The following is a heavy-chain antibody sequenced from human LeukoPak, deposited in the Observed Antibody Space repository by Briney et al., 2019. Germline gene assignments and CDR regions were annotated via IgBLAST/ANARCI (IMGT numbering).Heavy chain of an antibody. J-gene: IGHJ6*03. CDR1: VGTFTSYA. Sequence: VPSVKLSCTASVGTFTSYAISWVRQAPGQRLEWRGGMIPIFGTANYTQKLPCRVTITADKSTSTAYMQVSSLRSDDMAVCYCARGFFYDSSGYSNYYYYYMDVWGRGTTLSISS. D-gene: IGHD3-22*01. V-gene: IGHV1-69*06. CDR3: ARGFFYDSSGYSNYYYYYMDV. CDR2: MIPIFGTA.